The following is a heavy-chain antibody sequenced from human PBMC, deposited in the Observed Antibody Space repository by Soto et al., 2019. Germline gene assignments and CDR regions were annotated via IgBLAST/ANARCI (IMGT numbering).Heavy chain of an antibody. J-gene: IGHJ4*02. D-gene: IGHD6-13*01. CDR2: IYYSGST. V-gene: IGHV4-59*01. CDR1: GGSISSYY. CDR3: ARGQKAAAAGIYY. Sequence: SETLSLTCTVSGGSISSYYWSWIRHPPGKGLEWIGYIYYSGSTNYNPSLKSRVTISVDTSKNQFSLKLSSVTAADTAVYYCARGQKAAAAGIYYWGQGTLVTVSS.